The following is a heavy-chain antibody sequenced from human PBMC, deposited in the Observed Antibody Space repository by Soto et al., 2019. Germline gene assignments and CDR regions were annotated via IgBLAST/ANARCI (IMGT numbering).Heavy chain of an antibody. CDR2: IIGNGDTA. Sequence: EVQLLEAGGGLVQPGGSLRLFCAASGFSFRGYGMSWVRQAPGKGLEWLSAIIGNGDTAYYADSVRGRFTISRDNSKNTLYLQLSDLGAEDTAIYYWAKDYDYGDSLPFDCWGQGTLVTVSS. CDR1: GFSFRGYG. CDR3: AKDYDYGDSLPFDC. D-gene: IGHD4-17*01. V-gene: IGHV3-23*01. J-gene: IGHJ5*01.